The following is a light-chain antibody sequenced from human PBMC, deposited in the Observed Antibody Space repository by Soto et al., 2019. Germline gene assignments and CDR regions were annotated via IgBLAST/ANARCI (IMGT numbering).Light chain of an antibody. CDR3: QQYGSSLTT. CDR2: GAS. V-gene: IGKV3-20*01. CDR1: QSVSSSY. J-gene: IGKJ5*01. Sequence: TQSPSTLSLSPGERATLSCRASQSVSSSYLAWYQHKPGQAPRLLIYGASSRATGIPDRFSGSGSGTDFTLTISRLEPEDFAVYYCQQYGSSLTTFGQGTRLEIK.